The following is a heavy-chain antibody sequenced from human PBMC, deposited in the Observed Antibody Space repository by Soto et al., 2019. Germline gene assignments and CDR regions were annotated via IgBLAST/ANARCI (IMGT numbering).Heavy chain of an antibody. V-gene: IGHV3-48*02. CDR1: GFTFSSYS. CDR2: ISSSSSTI. Sequence: GGSLRLSCAASGFTFSSYSMNWVRQAPGKGLEWVSYISSSSSTIYYADSVKGRFTISRDNAKNSLYLQMNSLRDEDTAVYYCARGSRSSRYYYYGMDVWGQGTTVTVSS. J-gene: IGHJ6*02. CDR3: ARGSRSSRYYYYGMDV. D-gene: IGHD6-13*01.